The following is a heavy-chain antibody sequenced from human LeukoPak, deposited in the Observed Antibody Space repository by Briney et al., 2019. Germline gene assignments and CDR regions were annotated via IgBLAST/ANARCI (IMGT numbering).Heavy chain of an antibody. V-gene: IGHV4-59*01. CDR1: GGSISSYY. CDR3: ARLRNWAWDFDS. CDR2: ISYSGNT. Sequence: PSETLSLTCTVSGGSISSYYWSWIRQPPGKGLEWIGYISYSGNTNYNPSLKSRVTTSADTSKNQFSLKMSSVTAADTAVYLCARLRNWAWDFDSWGQGTLVTVSS. J-gene: IGHJ4*02. D-gene: IGHD7-27*01.